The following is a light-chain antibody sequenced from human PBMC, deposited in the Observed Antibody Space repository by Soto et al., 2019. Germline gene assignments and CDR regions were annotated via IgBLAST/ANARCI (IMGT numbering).Light chain of an antibody. Sequence: EIVLTPSPGTLSLSPVERATLSCRASQSVSSGHLAWYQQKPGQAPRLLIYGVSSRATGIPDRFSGSGSGTDFALTISRLEPEDFAVYYCQQYGSSPWTFGQGTKVDIK. V-gene: IGKV3-20*01. CDR2: GVS. CDR3: QQYGSSPWT. CDR1: QSVSSGH. J-gene: IGKJ1*01.